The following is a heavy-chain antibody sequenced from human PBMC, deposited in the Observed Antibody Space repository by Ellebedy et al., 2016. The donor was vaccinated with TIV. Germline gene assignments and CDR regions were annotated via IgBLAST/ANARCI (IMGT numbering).Heavy chain of an antibody. Sequence: GESLKISCKGSGYSFTSYWIGWVRQMPGKGLEWMGIIYPGDSDTSYSPSFQGQVTISADKSISTAYLQWISLKASDTAMYYCARRVGSGWYGGAFDIWGQGTMVTVSS. CDR2: IYPGDSDT. CDR3: ARRVGSGWYGGAFDI. V-gene: IGHV5-51*01. J-gene: IGHJ3*02. D-gene: IGHD6-19*01. CDR1: GYSFTSYW.